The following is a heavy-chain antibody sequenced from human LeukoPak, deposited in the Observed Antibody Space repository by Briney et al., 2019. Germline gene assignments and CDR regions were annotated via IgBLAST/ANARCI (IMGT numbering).Heavy chain of an antibody. CDR1: GGSISSYH. Sequence: SETLSLTCTVSGGSISSYHWSWIRQPPGKGLEWIGYIYYSGSTNYNPSLKSRVTISVDTSKNQFSLKLTSVTAADTAVYYCARVTGSGTVFDYWGQGTLVTVSS. V-gene: IGHV4-59*01. J-gene: IGHJ4*02. CDR2: IYYSGST. CDR3: ARVTGSGTVFDY. D-gene: IGHD3-10*01.